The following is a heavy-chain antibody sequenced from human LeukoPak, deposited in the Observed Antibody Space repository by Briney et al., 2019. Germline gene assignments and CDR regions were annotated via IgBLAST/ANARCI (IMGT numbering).Heavy chain of an antibody. CDR3: AELGITMIGGV. CDR1: GFPFSSYW. D-gene: IGHD3-10*02. J-gene: IGHJ6*04. Sequence: GGSLRLSCAASGFPFSSYWMSWVRQAPGKGLEWVANIKQDGSEKYYVDSVKGRFTISRDNAKNSLYLQMNSLRAEDTAVYYCAELGITMIGGVWGKGTTVTISS. V-gene: IGHV3-7*01. CDR2: IKQDGSEK.